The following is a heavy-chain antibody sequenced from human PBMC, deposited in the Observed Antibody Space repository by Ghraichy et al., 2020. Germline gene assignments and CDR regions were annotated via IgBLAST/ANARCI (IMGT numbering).Heavy chain of an antibody. CDR1: GFTFSNAW. V-gene: IGHV3-15*01. CDR2: IKSKTDGGTT. D-gene: IGHD2-21*02. J-gene: IGHJ5*02. Sequence: GGSLRLSCAASGFTFSNAWMSWVRQAPGKGLEWVGRIKSKTDGGTTDYAAPVKGRFTISRDDSKNTLYLQMNSLKTEDTAVYYCTTDLSGVTSPDNWFDPWGQGTLVTVSS. CDR3: TTDLSGVTSPDNWFDP.